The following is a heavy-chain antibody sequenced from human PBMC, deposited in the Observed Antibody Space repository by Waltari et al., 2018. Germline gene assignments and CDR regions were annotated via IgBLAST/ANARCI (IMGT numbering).Heavy chain of an antibody. V-gene: IGHV3-7*01. D-gene: IGHD4-17*01. CDR1: GFNFSSYG. CDR3: ARESEKRYGACDI. CDR2: IKQDGSEK. J-gene: IGHJ3*02. Sequence: EVQLVESGGGLVQPGGSLRLSCAASGFNFSSYGMSWVRQAQGKGLEWVANIKQDGSEKYYVDSVKGRFTISRDNAKNSLYLQMNSLRADDTAVYYCARESEKRYGACDIWGQGTMVTVSS.